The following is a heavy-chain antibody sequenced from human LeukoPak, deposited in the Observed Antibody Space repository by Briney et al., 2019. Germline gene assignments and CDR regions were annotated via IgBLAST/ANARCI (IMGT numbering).Heavy chain of an antibody. CDR3: AREGASQDVRGFDY. V-gene: IGHV4-39*07. J-gene: IGHJ4*02. CDR2: IYNNGRT. D-gene: IGHD3-10*02. CDR1: GDSVSNSRVY. Sequence: SETLSLTCSVAGDSVSNSRVYWGCIRQTPGEGLECIGSIYNNGRTYYKSSLESRVTISVNTPKNQFSLKLTSVTAADTAVYYCAREGASQDVRGFDYWGQGTQVTVSS.